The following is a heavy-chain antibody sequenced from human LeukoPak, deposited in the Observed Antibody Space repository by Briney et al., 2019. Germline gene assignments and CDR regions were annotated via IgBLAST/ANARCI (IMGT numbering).Heavy chain of an antibody. CDR3: ARVFEPYYGMDV. D-gene: IGHD1-14*01. V-gene: IGHV1-69*04. CDR2: IIPIFGIA. Sequence: SVKVSCKASGGTFSSYAISWVRQAPGQGLEWMGRIIPIFGIANYAQKFQGRVTITADKSTSTAYMELSSLSSEDTAVYYRARVFEPYYGMDVWGQGTTVTVSS. J-gene: IGHJ6*02. CDR1: GGTFSSYA.